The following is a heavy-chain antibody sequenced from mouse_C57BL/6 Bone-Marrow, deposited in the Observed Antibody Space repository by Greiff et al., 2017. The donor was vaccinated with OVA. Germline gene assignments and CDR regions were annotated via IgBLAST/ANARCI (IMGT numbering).Heavy chain of an antibody. Sequence: VQLQQSGAELVRPGASVKLSCKASGYTFTDYYINWVKQRPGQGLEWIARIYPGSGNTYYTEKFKGQATLTAEKSSSTAYMQLSSLTSEDSAVYFCARKGIFFFDYWGQGTTLTVSS. CDR2: IYPGSGNT. V-gene: IGHV1-76*01. CDR3: ARKGIFFFDY. CDR1: GYTFTDYY. J-gene: IGHJ2*01.